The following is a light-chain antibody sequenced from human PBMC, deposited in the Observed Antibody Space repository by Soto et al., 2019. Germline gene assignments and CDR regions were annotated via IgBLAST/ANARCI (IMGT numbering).Light chain of an antibody. CDR3: QQYNNWPPMYT. CDR1: QSVSSN. J-gene: IGKJ2*01. Sequence: EIVMTQSPATLSVSPGERATLSCRASQSVSSNLAWYQQKPGQAPRLLIYGASTRATGIPARFSGSGSGTEITLTISSLQSEDFAVYHCQQYNNWPPMYTFGQGTKLEIK. V-gene: IGKV3-15*01. CDR2: GAS.